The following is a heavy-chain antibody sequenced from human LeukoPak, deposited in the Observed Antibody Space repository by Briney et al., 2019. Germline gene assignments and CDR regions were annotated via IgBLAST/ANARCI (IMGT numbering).Heavy chain of an antibody. CDR2: IYYSGST. CDR3: AGLLGYFYHYMDV. J-gene: IGHJ6*03. CDR1: GFTFSSYAMH. V-gene: IGHV4-39*01. Sequence: GSLRLSCAASGFTFSSYAMHWVRQPPGKGLEWIGSIYYSGSTYYNPSLNSRVTISVDTSKNQFSLKLSSVTAADTAVYYCAGLLGYFYHYMDVWGKGTTVTVSS.